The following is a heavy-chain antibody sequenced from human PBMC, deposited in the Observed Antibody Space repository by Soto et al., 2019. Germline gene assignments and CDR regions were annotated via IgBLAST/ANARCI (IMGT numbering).Heavy chain of an antibody. CDR3: ARVSSCSSTSCYSWFDP. CDR2: IYYSGST. D-gene: IGHD2-2*01. V-gene: IGHV4-31*03. Sequence: SETLSLTCTVSGGSISSGGYYWSWIRQHPGKGLEWIGYIYYSGSTYYNPSLKSRVTISVDTSKNQFSLKLSSVTAADTAVYYCARVSSCSSTSCYSWFDPWGQGTLVTVSS. CDR1: GGSISSGGYY. J-gene: IGHJ5*02.